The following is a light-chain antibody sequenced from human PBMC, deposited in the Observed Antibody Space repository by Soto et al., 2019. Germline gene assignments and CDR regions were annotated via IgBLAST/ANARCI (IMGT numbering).Light chain of an antibody. CDR1: QSVGSSY. Sequence: EIVLTQSPGTLSLSPGERATLSCMASQSVGSSYLAWYQQKPGQAPRLLIYGASSRATGIPDRFSGSGCGTDFTLTISRLEPEDFAVYYCQQYGSSLPWTFGQGTKVEIK. CDR3: QQYGSSLPWT. J-gene: IGKJ1*01. V-gene: IGKV3-20*01. CDR2: GAS.